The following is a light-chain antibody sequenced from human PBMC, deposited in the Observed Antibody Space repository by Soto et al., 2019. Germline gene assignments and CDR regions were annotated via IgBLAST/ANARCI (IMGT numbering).Light chain of an antibody. V-gene: IGKV1-12*01. CDR1: QGVSSW. J-gene: IGKJ3*01. Sequence: DIQMTQSPSSVSASVGDRVTITCRASQGVSSWVAWYQLKPGKAPNLLIYAASSLQSGVPSRFSASGSGTDFTLTISSLQHEDFATYYCQQADSFPFTFGPRTTVDIK. CDR3: QQADSFPFT. CDR2: AAS.